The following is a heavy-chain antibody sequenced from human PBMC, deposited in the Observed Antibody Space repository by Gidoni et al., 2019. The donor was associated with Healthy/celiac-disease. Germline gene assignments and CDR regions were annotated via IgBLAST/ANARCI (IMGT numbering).Heavy chain of an antibody. CDR2: IKQDGSEK. Sequence: EVQLVESGGGLVQPGGSLRLSCAASGFTFSSYWMSWVRQATGKGLEWVANIKQDGSEKYYVDSVKGRFTISRDNAKNSLYLQMNSLRAEDTAVYYCARESDFWSGYYPGYYYYGMDVWGQGTTVTVSS. J-gene: IGHJ6*02. D-gene: IGHD3-3*01. CDR1: GFTFSSYW. V-gene: IGHV3-7*03. CDR3: ARESDFWSGYYPGYYYYGMDV.